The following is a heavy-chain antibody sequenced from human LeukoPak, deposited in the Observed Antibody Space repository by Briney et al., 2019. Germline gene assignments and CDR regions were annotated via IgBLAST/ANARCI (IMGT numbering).Heavy chain of an antibody. CDR1: GFTFSTYG. CDR3: ARRAGAYSHPYDY. CDR2: ISGSGDNT. J-gene: IGHJ4*02. Sequence: GGSLRLSCAASGFTFSTYGMSWVRQAPGKGLEWVSGISGSGDNTHYADSVKGRFTISRDNSKNTLYLQMNSLRAEDTAVYYCARRAGAYSHPYDYWGQGTLVTVSS. D-gene: IGHD4/OR15-4a*01. V-gene: IGHV3-23*01.